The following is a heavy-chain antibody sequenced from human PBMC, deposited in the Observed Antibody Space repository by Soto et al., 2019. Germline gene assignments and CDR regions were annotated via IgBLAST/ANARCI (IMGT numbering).Heavy chain of an antibody. CDR3: ARVSMSTVSRGFDP. Sequence: SETLSLTCAVYGGSFSGYYWSWIRQPPGKGLEWIGEINHSGSTNYNPSLKSRVTISVDTSKNQFSLKLSSVTAADTAVYYCARVSMSTVSRGFDPWGQGTLVTVSS. CDR2: INHSGST. V-gene: IGHV4-34*01. CDR1: GGSFSGYY. J-gene: IGHJ5*02. D-gene: IGHD4-4*01.